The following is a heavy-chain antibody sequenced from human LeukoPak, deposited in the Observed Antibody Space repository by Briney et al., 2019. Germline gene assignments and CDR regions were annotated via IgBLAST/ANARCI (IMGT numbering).Heavy chain of an antibody. J-gene: IGHJ3*02. Sequence: PGGSLRLSCATSGFTLSDYYMNWVRQAPGKGLEWVSGISWNSGSIGYVDSVKGRFTISRDNAKNSLYLQMNSLRAEDTALYYCAKAKSYQLRDAFDIWGQGTMVTVSS. CDR3: AKAKSYQLRDAFDI. CDR1: GFTLSDYY. D-gene: IGHD2-2*01. V-gene: IGHV3-9*01. CDR2: ISWNSGSI.